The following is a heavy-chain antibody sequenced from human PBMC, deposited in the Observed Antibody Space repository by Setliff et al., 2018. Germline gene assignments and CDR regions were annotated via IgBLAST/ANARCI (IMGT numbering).Heavy chain of an antibody. Sequence: PGGSLRLSCAASGFIFNTYTMNWVRQAPGKGLEWVSSLTSKSNYVYYSDSVKGRFTISRDNAKKSMDLHMNSLRAEDTAVYYCVREYSSGWYYFDYWGQGTLVTVSS. D-gene: IGHD6-19*01. V-gene: IGHV3-21*01. CDR2: LTSKSNYV. CDR1: GFIFNTYT. J-gene: IGHJ4*02. CDR3: VREYSSGWYYFDY.